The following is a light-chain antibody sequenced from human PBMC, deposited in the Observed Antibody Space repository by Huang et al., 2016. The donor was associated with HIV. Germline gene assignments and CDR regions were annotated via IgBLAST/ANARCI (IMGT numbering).Light chain of an antibody. CDR3: QQYDNWPPYT. Sequence: EIVMTQSPATLSVSPGERATLSCRASQSVRSNLAWYQQKPGQAPKLLIYGASTRASGVPDRFSGSRSGTEFTLTISGLQSEDFVVYYCQQYDNWPPYTFGQGTKLEIK. V-gene: IGKV3-15*01. CDR1: QSVRSN. CDR2: GAS. J-gene: IGKJ2*01.